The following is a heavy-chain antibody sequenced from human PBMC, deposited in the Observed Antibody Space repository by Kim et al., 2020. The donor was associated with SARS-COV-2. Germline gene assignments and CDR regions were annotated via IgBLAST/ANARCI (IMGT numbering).Heavy chain of an antibody. Sequence: SETLSLTCTVSGGSISSGGYYWSWIRQHPGKGLEWIGYIYYSGSTYYNPSLKSRVTISVDTSKNQFSLKLSSVTAADTAVYYCARWTGYSSSWSPHNWFDPWGQGTLVTVSS. V-gene: IGHV4-31*03. CDR1: GGSISSGGYY. J-gene: IGHJ5*02. CDR2: IYYSGST. D-gene: IGHD6-13*01. CDR3: ARWTGYSSSWSPHNWFDP.